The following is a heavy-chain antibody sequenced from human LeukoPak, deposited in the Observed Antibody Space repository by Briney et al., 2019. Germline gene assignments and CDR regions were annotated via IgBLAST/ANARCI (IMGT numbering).Heavy chain of an antibody. CDR2: ISGSGGST. J-gene: IGHJ6*03. V-gene: IGHV3-23*01. Sequence: GGSLRLSCAASGFTFSSYAMSWVRQAPGKGLEWVSAISGSGGSTYYADSVKGRFTISRDNPKNTLYLQMNSLRAEDTAVYYCAKGPPAPYYYYYYMDVWGKGTTVTVSS. D-gene: IGHD2-2*01. CDR3: AKGPPAPYYYYYYMDV. CDR1: GFTFSSYA.